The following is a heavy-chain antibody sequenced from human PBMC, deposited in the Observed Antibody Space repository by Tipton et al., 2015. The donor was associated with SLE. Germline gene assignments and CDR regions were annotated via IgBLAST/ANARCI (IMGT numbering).Heavy chain of an antibody. D-gene: IGHD6-19*01. CDR1: GFTFSSYW. V-gene: IGHV3-7*01. CDR3: AREGYSSGWYFDY. J-gene: IGHJ4*02. Sequence: SLRLSCAASGFTFSSYWMSWVRQAPGKGLEWVANIKQDGSEKFHVDSVEGRFTISRDNAKNSLYLQINRLRAEDTAVYYCAREGYSSGWYFDYWGQGTLVTVSS. CDR2: IKQDGSEK.